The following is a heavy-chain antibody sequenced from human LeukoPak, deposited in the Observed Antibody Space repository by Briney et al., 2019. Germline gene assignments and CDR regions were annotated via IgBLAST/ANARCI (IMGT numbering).Heavy chain of an antibody. J-gene: IGHJ3*02. CDR3: AKERVYAFDI. V-gene: IGHV3-30*02. CDR2: IWYDGSNK. D-gene: IGHD6-13*01. CDR1: GFTFSSYG. Sequence: GGSLRLSCAASGFTFSSYGMHWVRQAPGKGLEWVAFIWYDGSNKYYADSVKGRFTISRDNSKNTLYLQMNSLRAEDTAVYYCAKERVYAFDIWGQGTMVTVSS.